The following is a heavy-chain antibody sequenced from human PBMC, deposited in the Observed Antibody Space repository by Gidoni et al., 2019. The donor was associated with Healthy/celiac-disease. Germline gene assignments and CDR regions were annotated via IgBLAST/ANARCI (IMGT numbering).Heavy chain of an antibody. CDR3: AKDDELAIFDY. Sequence: QVQLVESGGGVVQPGRSLRLSCAASGFTFSSYGMHWVRQAPGKGLEWVAVISYDGSNKYYADSVKGRFTISRDNSKNTLYLQMNSLRAEDTAVYYCAKDDELAIFDYWGQGTLVTVSS. V-gene: IGHV3-30*18. J-gene: IGHJ4*02. CDR1: GFTFSSYG. CDR2: ISYDGSNK. D-gene: IGHD3-10*01.